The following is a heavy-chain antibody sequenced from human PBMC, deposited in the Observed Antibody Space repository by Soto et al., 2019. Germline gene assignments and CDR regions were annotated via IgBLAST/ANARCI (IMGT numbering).Heavy chain of an antibody. V-gene: IGHV1-18*01. CDR1: GYTFTSYG. D-gene: IGHD2-8*01. CDR3: AMDLCTNGVFAGVSNLFDS. Sequence: GASVKVSCKASGYTFTSYGISWVRQAPGQGLEWMGWISAYNGNTNYAQKLQGRVTMTTDTSTSTAYMELRSLRSDDTAVYYCAMDLCTNGVFAGVSNLFDSWGQGTLVTGSS. CDR2: ISAYNGNT. J-gene: IGHJ5*01.